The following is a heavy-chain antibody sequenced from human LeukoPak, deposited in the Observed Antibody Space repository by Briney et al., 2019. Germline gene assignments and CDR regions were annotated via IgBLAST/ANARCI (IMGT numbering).Heavy chain of an antibody. V-gene: IGHV3-23*01. CDR2: ISGGVETT. CDR1: GFTFNNYA. D-gene: IGHD4-17*01. J-gene: IGHJ4*02. CDR3: ARDYADYVGYFFFDY. Sequence: GGSLRLSCAASGFTFNNYAMNGVREAPGKGLELVSSISGGVETTYYADSAKGRFTSSSDNSQNTLYLQMNSLRAEDTAVYYCARDYADYVGYFFFDYWGQGTLVTVSS.